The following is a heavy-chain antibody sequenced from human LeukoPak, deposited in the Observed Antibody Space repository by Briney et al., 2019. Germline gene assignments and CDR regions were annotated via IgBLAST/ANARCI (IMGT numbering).Heavy chain of an antibody. CDR3: ARLTPGYYGSGSYYNENYYYYYMDV. V-gene: IGHV5-51*01. J-gene: IGHJ6*03. CDR1: GYSFTNYW. Sequence: GESLKISCKGSGYSFTNYWIGWVRQMPGKGLEWMGIIYPGDSDTRYSPSFQGQVTISADKSIGTAYLQWGSLKASDTAMYYCARLTPGYYGSGSYYNENYYYYYMDVWGKGTTVTVSS. CDR2: IYPGDSDT. D-gene: IGHD3-10*01.